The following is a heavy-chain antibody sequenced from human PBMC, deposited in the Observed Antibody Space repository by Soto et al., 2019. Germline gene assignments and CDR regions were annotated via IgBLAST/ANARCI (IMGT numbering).Heavy chain of an antibody. Sequence: GGSLRLSCAASGFTFSSYWMSWVRQAPGKGLEWVANIKQDGSEKYYVDSVKGRFTISRDNAKNSLYLQMNSLRAEDTAVYYCARVLAATPHNWFDPWGQGTLVTVSS. V-gene: IGHV3-7*01. D-gene: IGHD2-15*01. CDR1: GFTFSSYW. CDR2: IKQDGSEK. CDR3: ARVLAATPHNWFDP. J-gene: IGHJ5*02.